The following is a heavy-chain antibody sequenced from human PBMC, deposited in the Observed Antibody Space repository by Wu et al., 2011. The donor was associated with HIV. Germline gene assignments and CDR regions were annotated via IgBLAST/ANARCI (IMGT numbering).Heavy chain of an antibody. CDR1: GYTFTAYY. D-gene: IGHD6-6*01. CDR2: INPHSGGT. Sequence: VQLVQSGREVKEPGASVKVSCKASGYTFTAYYMHWLRQAPGQGLEWMGWINPHSGGTNFAQKFQGRVTMTRDTSITTAYMELSRLRSDDTAVYYCARDPYSSSFYYYYFMDVWGKGTTVTVSS. V-gene: IGHV1-2*02. J-gene: IGHJ6*03. CDR3: ARDPYSSSFYYYYFMDV.